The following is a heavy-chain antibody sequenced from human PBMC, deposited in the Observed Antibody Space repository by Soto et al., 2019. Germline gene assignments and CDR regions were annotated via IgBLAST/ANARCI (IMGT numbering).Heavy chain of an antibody. CDR3: ARGYYDSSGYYGFDY. Sequence: SEPLSLTCAVSGGSFRGYYWSWIRQPPGKGLEWIGEINHSGSTNYNPSLKSRVTISVDTSKNQFSLKLSSVTAADTAVYYCARGYYDSSGYYGFDYWGQGTLVTVSS. CDR2: INHSGST. CDR1: GGSFRGYY. J-gene: IGHJ4*02. V-gene: IGHV4-34*01. D-gene: IGHD3-22*01.